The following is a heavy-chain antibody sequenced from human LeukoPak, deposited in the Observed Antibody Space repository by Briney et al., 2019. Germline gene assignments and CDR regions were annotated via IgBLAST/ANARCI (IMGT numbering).Heavy chain of an antibody. V-gene: IGHV1-2*02. CDR1: GYTFTGYY. CDR2: INPNSSGT. D-gene: IGHD2-21*01. CDR3: ARAGGEYAIFDY. J-gene: IGHJ4*02. Sequence: GASVKVSCKASGYTFTGYYMHWVRQAPGQGLEWMGWINPNSSGTNYAQKFQGRVTMTRDTSISTAYMELSRLRSDDTAVYYCARAGGEYAIFDYWGQGTLVTVSS.